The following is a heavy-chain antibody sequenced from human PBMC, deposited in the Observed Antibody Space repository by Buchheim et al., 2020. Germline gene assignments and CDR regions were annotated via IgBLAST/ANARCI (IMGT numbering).Heavy chain of an antibody. CDR2: ISGSGRST. D-gene: IGHD6-19*01. J-gene: IGHJ4*02. Sequence: EVQLLESGGGLVQPGGSLRLSCAASGFTFTNYAMTWVRQAPGKGLEWVSAISGSGRSTYYADSVKGRFTITRDNSENILYLQMNSLRAEDTAVYYCAKGGGSGWYNPSNYWGQGTL. CDR1: GFTFTNYA. V-gene: IGHV3-23*01. CDR3: AKGGGSGWYNPSNY.